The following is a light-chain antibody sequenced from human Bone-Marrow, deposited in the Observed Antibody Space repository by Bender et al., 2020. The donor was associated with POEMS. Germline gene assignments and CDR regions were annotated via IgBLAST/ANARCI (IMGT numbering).Light chain of an antibody. V-gene: IGLV3-25*02. CDR2: RDS. Sequence: SYELTQPPSVSVSPGQTARITCSGDALPKQYAFWYQQTPGQAPVLVIYRDSERPSGIPERFSGSNSGNTATLSISRVEVGDEADYYCQVWDSNTAHVLFGGGTKLTVL. J-gene: IGLJ2*01. CDR3: QVWDSNTAHVL. CDR1: ALPKQY.